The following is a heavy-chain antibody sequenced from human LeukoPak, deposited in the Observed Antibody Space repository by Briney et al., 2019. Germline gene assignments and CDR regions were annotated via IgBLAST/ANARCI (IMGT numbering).Heavy chain of an antibody. CDR3: ARTTVVNGNWFDP. CDR1: GYTFTDYY. CDR2: VDPEDGEK. D-gene: IGHD4-23*01. Sequence: ASVKISYKVSGYTFTDYYMHWVQQAPGKGLEWMGLVDPEDGEKIYAEKFQGRVTITADTSTDTAYMELSSLRSEDTAVYYCARTTVVNGNWFDPWGQGTLVTVSS. J-gene: IGHJ5*02. V-gene: IGHV1-69-2*01.